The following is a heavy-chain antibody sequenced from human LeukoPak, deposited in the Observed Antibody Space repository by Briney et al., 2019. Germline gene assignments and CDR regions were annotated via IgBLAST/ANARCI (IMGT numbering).Heavy chain of an antibody. J-gene: IGHJ3*02. D-gene: IGHD1-14*01. Sequence: SETLSLTCTVSGGSISSGDYYWRWIRQPPGKGLEWIGYIYYSGSTYYNPSLKSRVTISVDTSKNQFSLKLSSVTAADTAVYYCAREGTHDAFDIWGQGTMVTVSS. V-gene: IGHV4-30-4*08. CDR3: AREGTHDAFDI. CDR1: GGSISSGDYY. CDR2: IYYSGST.